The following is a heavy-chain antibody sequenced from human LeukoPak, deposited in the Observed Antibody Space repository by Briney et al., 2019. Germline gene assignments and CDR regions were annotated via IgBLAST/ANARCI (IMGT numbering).Heavy chain of an antibody. CDR2: INHSGRT. J-gene: IGHJ4*02. CDR1: GGSFSGYY. D-gene: IGHD6-13*01. CDR3: ASYSSSWPGGFDY. V-gene: IGHV4-34*01. Sequence: SETLSLTCAVYGGSFSGYYWSWIRQPPGKGVEGMGEINHSGRTNYNPSLKSRVTISVDTSKNQFSLKLSSVTAADTAVYYCASYSSSWPGGFDYWGQGTLVTVSS.